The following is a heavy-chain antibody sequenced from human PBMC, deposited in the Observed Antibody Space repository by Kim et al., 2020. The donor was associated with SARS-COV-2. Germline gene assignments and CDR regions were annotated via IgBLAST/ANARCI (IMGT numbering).Heavy chain of an antibody. Sequence: GGSLRLSCAASGFTFSSYSMNWVRQAPGKGLEWVSSISSSSSYIYYADSVKDRFTISRDNAKNSLYLQMNSLRAEDTAVYYCARVSGSYWDDFDYWGQGTLPIVSS. J-gene: IGHJ4*02. CDR2: ISSSSSYI. CDR1: GFTFSSYS. CDR3: ARVSGSYWDDFDY. V-gene: IGHV3-21*01. D-gene: IGHD1-26*01.